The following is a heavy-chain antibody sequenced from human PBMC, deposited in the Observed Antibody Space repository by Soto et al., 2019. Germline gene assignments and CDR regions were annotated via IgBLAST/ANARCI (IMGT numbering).Heavy chain of an antibody. CDR1: GFSFSNYA. V-gene: IGHV3-21*01. CDR3: ARGGYSYGYFHYGMDV. D-gene: IGHD5-18*01. Sequence: GGSLRLSCAASGFSFSNYAMNWVRQAPGKGLEWVSSISSSSSYIYYADSVKGRFTISRDNAKNSLYLQMNSLRAEDTAVYYCARGGYSYGYFHYGMDVWGQGTTVTVSS. CDR2: ISSSSSYI. J-gene: IGHJ6*02.